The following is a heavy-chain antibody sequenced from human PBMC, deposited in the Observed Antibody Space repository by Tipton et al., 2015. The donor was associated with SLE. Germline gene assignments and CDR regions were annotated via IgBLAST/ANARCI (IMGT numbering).Heavy chain of an antibody. Sequence: TLSLTCAVYGGSFSGYYWSWIRQPPGKGLEWIGEINHSGRSNYNPSLKSRVTISVDTSKNQFSLNLAALTAADTAVYYCARLGTSPGHYWGQGTLVTVSS. D-gene: IGHD1-26*01. CDR1: GGSFSGYY. V-gene: IGHV4-34*01. J-gene: IGHJ4*02. CDR3: ARLGTSPGHY. CDR2: INHSGRS.